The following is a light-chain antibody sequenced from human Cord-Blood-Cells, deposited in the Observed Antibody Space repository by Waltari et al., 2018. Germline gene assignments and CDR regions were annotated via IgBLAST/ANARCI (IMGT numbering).Light chain of an antibody. CDR2: EVS. J-gene: IGLJ1*01. Sequence: QSALTQPASVSGSPGQSITIPCTGTSSDVGGYNYVSWYQQHPGKAPKLMIYEVSNRPSGVSNSFSGSKSGNTASLTISGLQAEDEADYYCSSYTSSSTYVFGTGTKVTVL. CDR1: SSDVGGYNY. V-gene: IGLV2-14*01. CDR3: SSYTSSSTYV.